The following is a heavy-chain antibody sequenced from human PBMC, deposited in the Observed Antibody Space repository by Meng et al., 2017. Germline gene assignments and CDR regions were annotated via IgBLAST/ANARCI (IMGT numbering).Heavy chain of an antibody. CDR1: GGSISSSSYY. D-gene: IGHD1-26*01. CDR3: ARSPFITYWDAGLDY. CDR2: IYYSGST. V-gene: IGHV4-39*07. Sequence: GSLRLSCTVSGGSISSSSYYWGWIRQPPGKGLEWIGSIYYSGSTYYNPSLKSRVTISVDTSKNQFSLKLSSVTAADAAVYYCARSPFITYWDAGLDYWGQGTLVTVSS. J-gene: IGHJ4*02.